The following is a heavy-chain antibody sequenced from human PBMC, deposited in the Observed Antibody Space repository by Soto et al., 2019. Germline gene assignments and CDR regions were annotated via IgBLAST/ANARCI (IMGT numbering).Heavy chain of an antibody. CDR2: IGTAGDT. CDR3: ARWGFGYYDSSGSDDYYYYYYGMDV. Sequence: GGSLRLSCAASGFTFSSYDMHWVRQATGKGLEWVSAIGTAGDTYYPGSVKGRFTISRENAKNSLYLQMNSLRAEDTAVYYCARWGFGYYDSSGSDDYYYYYYGMDVWGQGTTVTVSS. D-gene: IGHD3-22*01. J-gene: IGHJ6*02. V-gene: IGHV3-13*01. CDR1: GFTFSSYD.